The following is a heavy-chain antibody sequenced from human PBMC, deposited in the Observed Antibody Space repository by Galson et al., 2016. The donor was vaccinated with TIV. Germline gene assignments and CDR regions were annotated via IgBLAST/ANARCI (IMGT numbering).Heavy chain of an antibody. CDR3: ARGPRGLTFDI. Sequence: TLSLTCTVSSGSMSSSDYYWNWIRQTAGKGVEWVGRVYASGSTTYNPSLESRLTISIDTSKNQFFLKLTSVTAADTAVYYCARGPRGLTFDIWGQGTTVTVSS. CDR2: VYASGST. J-gene: IGHJ3*02. V-gene: IGHV4-61*02. CDR1: SGSMSSSDYY. D-gene: IGHD3-10*01.